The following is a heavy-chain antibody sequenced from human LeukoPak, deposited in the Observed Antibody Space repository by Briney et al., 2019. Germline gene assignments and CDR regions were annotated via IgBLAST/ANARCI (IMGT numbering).Heavy chain of an antibody. CDR2: ISGSSSFI. Sequence: GGSLRLSCAASGFTFRNYNMNWVRQAPGKGLEWVSSISGSSSFIQYADSLKGRFAISRDNAKNSLYLQMNSLRAEDTAVYYCARDYALTTVATPDFDYWGQGTLVTVSS. CDR1: GFTFRNYN. D-gene: IGHD4-23*01. J-gene: IGHJ4*02. CDR3: ARDYALTTVATPDFDY. V-gene: IGHV3-21*01.